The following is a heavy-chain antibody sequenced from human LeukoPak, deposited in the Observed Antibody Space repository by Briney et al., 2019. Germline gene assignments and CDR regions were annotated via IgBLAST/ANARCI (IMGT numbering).Heavy chain of an antibody. J-gene: IGHJ6*02. V-gene: IGHV3-23*01. CDR1: GFTFSSYG. CDR3: AELAVAGTESYYYYGMDV. Sequence: PGGSLRLSCAASGFTFSSYGMHWVRQAPGKGLEWVSAISGSGGSTYYADSVRGRFTISRDNSKNTLYLQMNSLRAEDTAVYYCAELAVAGTESYYYYGMDVWGQGTTVTVSS. CDR2: ISGSGGST. D-gene: IGHD6-19*01.